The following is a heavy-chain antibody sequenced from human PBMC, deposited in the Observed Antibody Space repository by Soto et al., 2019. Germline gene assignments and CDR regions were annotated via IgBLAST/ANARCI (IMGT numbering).Heavy chain of an antibody. CDR1: GFIFSSYP. V-gene: IGHV3-23*01. J-gene: IGHJ4*02. CDR2: ISGSGAGT. D-gene: IGHD7-27*01. CDR3: ARDFWGRYYFDY. Sequence: EVQLLESGGGLVQRGGSLRLSCAASGFIFSSYPMSWVRQAPGKGLEWVSGISGSGAGTHYADSVKGRFTISRDNAWNTLYLQMNSLRAEDTAVYYCARDFWGRYYFDYWGQGALVTVSS.